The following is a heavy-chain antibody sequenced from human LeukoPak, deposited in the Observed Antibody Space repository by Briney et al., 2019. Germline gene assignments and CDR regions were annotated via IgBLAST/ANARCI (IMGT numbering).Heavy chain of an antibody. J-gene: IGHJ4*02. Sequence: GGSLRLSCAASGFTFSNYAMSWVRQAPGKGLEWVSAISHSGGNTYYADSVKGRFTISRDNSKNTLYLQMSSLRVEDTALYYCAKDPYYYDSSGYSRPFDYWAREPWSPSPQ. CDR2: ISHSGGNT. V-gene: IGHV3-23*01. CDR3: AKDPYYYDSSGYSRPFDY. CDR1: GFTFSNYA. D-gene: IGHD3-22*01.